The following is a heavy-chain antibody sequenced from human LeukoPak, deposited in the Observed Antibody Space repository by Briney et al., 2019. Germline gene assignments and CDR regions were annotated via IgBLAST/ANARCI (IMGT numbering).Heavy chain of an antibody. CDR3: TRVAVARFDY. Sequence: SETLSLTCAVYGGSFSGYYWSWIRQPPGKGLEWIGEINHSGSTNYNPSLKSRVTISVDTSKNQFSLKLSSVTAADTAVYYCTRVAVARFDYWGQGTLVTVSS. D-gene: IGHD6-19*01. J-gene: IGHJ4*02. CDR2: INHSGST. V-gene: IGHV4-34*01. CDR1: GGSFSGYY.